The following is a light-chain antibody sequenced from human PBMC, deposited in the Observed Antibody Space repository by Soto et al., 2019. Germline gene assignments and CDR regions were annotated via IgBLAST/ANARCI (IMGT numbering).Light chain of an antibody. J-gene: IGKJ1*01. CDR3: QQGYSSPWT. CDR1: QTISSW. Sequence: DIQMTQSASTLSGSLGDRVTITCRASQTISSWLAWYQQKPGKAPKFLIFAASSLQSWVPSRFSGSGSGTDFTLTISSLQTEDFATYYCQQGYSSPWTFGQGTKVDIK. CDR2: AAS. V-gene: IGKV1-39*01.